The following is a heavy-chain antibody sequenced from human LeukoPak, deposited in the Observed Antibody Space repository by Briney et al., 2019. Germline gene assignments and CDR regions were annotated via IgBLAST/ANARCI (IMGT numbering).Heavy chain of an antibody. V-gene: IGHV4-61*02. D-gene: IGHD1-26*01. CDR3: ARSLVGATSYFDY. CDR1: GGSISSGRYY. Sequence: SETLSLTCTVSGGSISSGRYYWNWIRQPAGKGLEWIGRFSTSGGTNYNPSLKSRLTISEDTSRNQFSLKLGSVTAADTAMYYCARSLVGATSYFDYWGQGTLVTVSS. CDR2: FSTSGGT. J-gene: IGHJ4*02.